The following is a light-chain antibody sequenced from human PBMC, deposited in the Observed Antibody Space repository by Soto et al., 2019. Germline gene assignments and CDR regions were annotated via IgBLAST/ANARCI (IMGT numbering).Light chain of an antibody. CDR3: CSYAGSYNIYL. V-gene: IGLV2-14*01. CDR2: EVS. Sequence: QSALTQPASVSGSPGQSVAISCTGTSSDVGAYNYISWYQQHPGKAPKLLLSEVSNRPSGVSDRFSGSKSGNTASLTISGLQAEDEADYYCCSYAGSYNIYLFGTGTKVTVL. CDR1: SSDVGAYNY. J-gene: IGLJ1*01.